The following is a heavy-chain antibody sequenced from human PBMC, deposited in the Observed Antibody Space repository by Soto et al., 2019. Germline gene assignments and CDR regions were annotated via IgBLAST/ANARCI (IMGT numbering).Heavy chain of an antibody. D-gene: IGHD2-15*01. J-gene: IGHJ3*02. CDR2: MNPSSGNT. Sequence: QVQLVQSGAEVKEPGASVKVSCKASGYTFIDYHINWVRQAAGQGLEVMGWMNPSSGNTGYAQEFQGRVTLTRDTSINTAFMELTGLRSDDTAVYFCARGGGWPGDAFHIWGQGTMVTVSS. CDR3: ARGGGWPGDAFHI. CDR1: GYTFIDYH. V-gene: IGHV1-8*01.